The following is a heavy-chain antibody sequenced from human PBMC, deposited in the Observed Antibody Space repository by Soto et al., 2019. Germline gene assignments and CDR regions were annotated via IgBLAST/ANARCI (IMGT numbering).Heavy chain of an antibody. CDR3: AQDDSNTANWIDP. J-gene: IGHJ5*01. CDR2: IYYTGTT. CDR1: GVSISGGGYY. Sequence: TLCLTCTVSGVSISGGGYYWSWIRQFTGKGLEWIGYIYYTGTTYYNPSLKSRLTLSVETSKNQFSLKLSSVTVADTAVYYCAQDDSNTANWIDPWGQGTLVTVSS. V-gene: IGHV4-31*03. D-gene: IGHD3-22*01.